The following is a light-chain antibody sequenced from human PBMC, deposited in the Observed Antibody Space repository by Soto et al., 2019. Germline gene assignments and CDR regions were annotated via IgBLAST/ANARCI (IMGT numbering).Light chain of an antibody. Sequence: QSALTQPASVSGPPGQSITISCTGSSSDIGRHDYVSWYQHHPGKVPKVIIYEVMHRPSGVSNRFSGSKSGNTASLTITGRQAADEDDDYCSSYSSGSSLFLFGGGTKETVL. V-gene: IGLV2-14*01. CDR1: SSDIGRHDY. CDR2: EVM. CDR3: SSYSSGSSLFL. J-gene: IGLJ2*01.